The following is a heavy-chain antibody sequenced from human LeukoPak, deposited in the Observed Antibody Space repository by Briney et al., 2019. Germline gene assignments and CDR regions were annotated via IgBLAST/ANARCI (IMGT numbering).Heavy chain of an antibody. J-gene: IGHJ4*02. CDR3: ARGRGYSYGYDGDFDY. Sequence: PSETLSLTCTVSGDSISSDDYYWSWIRQPPGKGLEWIGYIYYSGSTYYNSSLKSRVTISVDTSKNQFSLKLSSVTAADTAVYYCARGRGYSYGYDGDFDYWGQGTLVTVSS. CDR2: IYYSGST. D-gene: IGHD5-18*01. V-gene: IGHV4-30-4*08. CDR1: GDSISSDDYY.